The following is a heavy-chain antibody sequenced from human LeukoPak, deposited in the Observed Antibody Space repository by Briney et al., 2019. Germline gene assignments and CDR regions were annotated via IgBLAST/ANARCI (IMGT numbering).Heavy chain of an antibody. J-gene: IGHJ3*02. Sequence: SETLSLTCTVSGGSISSGGYYWSWIRQHPGKGLEWIGYIYYSGSTYYNPSLKSRVTISVDTSKNQFSLKLSSVTAADTAVYYCARDTPMNSNAFDIWGQGTMVTVSS. CDR3: ARDTPMNSNAFDI. D-gene: IGHD3-22*01. V-gene: IGHV4-31*03. CDR2: IYYSGST. CDR1: GGSISSGGYY.